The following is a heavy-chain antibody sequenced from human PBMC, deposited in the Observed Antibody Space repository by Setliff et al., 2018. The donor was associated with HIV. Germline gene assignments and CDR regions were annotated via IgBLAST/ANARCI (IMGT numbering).Heavy chain of an antibody. CDR3: ARGASSSAVYYSYYYMDV. D-gene: IGHD6-6*01. V-gene: IGHV7-4-1*02. CDR1: GYIFTNYA. Sequence: ASVKVSCKASGYIFTNYAMNWVRQAPGQGPEWMGWINTNTGNPTYAQGFTGRFVLSLDTSVSTAYLQITSLKAEDTAVYYCARGASSSAVYYSYYYMDVWGKGTTVTVSS. CDR2: INTNTGNP. J-gene: IGHJ6*03.